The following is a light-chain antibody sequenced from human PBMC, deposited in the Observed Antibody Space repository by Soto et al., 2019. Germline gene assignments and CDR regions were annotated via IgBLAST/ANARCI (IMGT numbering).Light chain of an antibody. Sequence: EIVLTQSPGTLSVSLGERATLSGMASPSASSNFVAWYQQKPGQAPRLLISGAFNRATGVPDRFSGGGSGTDFSLTISSLQPEDFAVYYCQQYGSSRTFGQGTKVDIK. CDR3: QQYGSSRT. J-gene: IGKJ1*01. V-gene: IGKV3-20*01. CDR1: PSASSNF. CDR2: GAF.